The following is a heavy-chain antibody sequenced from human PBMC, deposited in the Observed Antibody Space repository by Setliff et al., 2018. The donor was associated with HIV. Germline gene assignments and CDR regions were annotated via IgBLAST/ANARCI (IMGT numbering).Heavy chain of an antibody. CDR3: AEPSSSWDGGFFDP. D-gene: IGHD6-13*01. J-gene: IGHJ5*02. CDR2: ISGGGTTI. Sequence: GGSLRLSCAASGFTFNNYYMSWIRQAPGKGLEWLAYISGGGTTIYYADSVRGRFAISRDNAKKSLFLQMNSLRAEDTAVYYCAEPSSSWDGGFFDPWGLGTLVTVPQ. V-gene: IGHV3-11*04. CDR1: GFTFNNYY.